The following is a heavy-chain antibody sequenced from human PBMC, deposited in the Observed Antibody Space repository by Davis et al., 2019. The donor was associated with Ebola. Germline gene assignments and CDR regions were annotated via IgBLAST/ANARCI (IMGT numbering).Heavy chain of an antibody. V-gene: IGHV3-30*04. CDR2: ISYDGSKT. CDR1: AFPFSYYS. J-gene: IGHJ4*02. D-gene: IGHD3-10*01. CDR3: AKDDKFASVGPRGVDH. Sequence: GESLKISCAASAFPFSYYSMHLVRQTAKGLEWVAVISYDGSKTYYEDSVKGRFTISRDNSKNTLYLQMSSLRLEDTAVYFCAKDDKFASVGPRGVDHWGQGTQVIVSS.